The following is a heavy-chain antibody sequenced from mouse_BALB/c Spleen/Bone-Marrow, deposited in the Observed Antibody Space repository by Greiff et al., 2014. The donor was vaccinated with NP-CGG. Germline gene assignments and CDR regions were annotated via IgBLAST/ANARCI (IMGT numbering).Heavy chain of an antibody. J-gene: IGHJ1*01. V-gene: IGHV5-6*01. D-gene: IGHD4-1*01. CDR2: INSGGSNT. CDR3: SRRGNWDVRGYFDV. Sequence: EVQRVESGGDLVKPGGSLKLSCAASGFTFSSYGMSWVRQTPDKRLEWVATINSGGSNTYHLDSVRGRFTISRDNAKNTLYLQMTSLKSEDTAMYYCSRRGNWDVRGYFDVWGAGTTVTVSS. CDR1: GFTFSSYG.